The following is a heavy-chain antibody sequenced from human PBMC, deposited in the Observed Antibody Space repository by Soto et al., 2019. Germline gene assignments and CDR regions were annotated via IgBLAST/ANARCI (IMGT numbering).Heavy chain of an antibody. CDR1: GVTFSSYG. CDR2: ISYDGTNK. J-gene: IGHJ4*02. V-gene: IGHV3-30*18. Sequence: QVPLVESGGGVVQPGRSLRLSCAASGVTFSSYGMHWVRQAPGKGLEWVAVISYDGTNKYYADSVKGRFTISRDDSNNTLYLQMNSLRPEDTAVYYCAKEKATRGYSFLVDYWGQGTLVTVSS. CDR3: AKEKATRGYSFLVDY. D-gene: IGHD5-18*01.